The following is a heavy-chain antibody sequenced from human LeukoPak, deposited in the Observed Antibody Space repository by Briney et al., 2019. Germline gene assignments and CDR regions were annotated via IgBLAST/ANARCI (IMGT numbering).Heavy chain of an antibody. CDR2: IYHSGST. D-gene: IGHD4/OR15-4a*01. CDR3: ARLTTPFDY. Sequence: KPSETLSLTXAVSGYSISSGYYWGWVRQPPGKGLEWIGSIYHSGSTYYNPSLKSRVTISVDTSKNQFSLKLSSVTAADTAVYYCARLTTPFDYWGQGTLVTVSS. J-gene: IGHJ4*02. CDR1: GYSISSGYY. V-gene: IGHV4-38-2*01.